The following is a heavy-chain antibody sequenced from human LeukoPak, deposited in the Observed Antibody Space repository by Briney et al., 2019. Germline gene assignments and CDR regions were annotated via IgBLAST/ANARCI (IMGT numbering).Heavy chain of an antibody. CDR2: ISSRSSYI. J-gene: IGHJ4*02. Sequence: GGSLRLSCAASGFTFSSYSMSWVRQAPGKGLEWVSSISSRSSYIYYADSVKGRFTISRDNAKNSLFLQMNSLRAEDTAVYYCVTSWNRQQRDYWGQGILVTVSS. CDR3: VTSWNRQQRDY. V-gene: IGHV3-21*01. CDR1: GFTFSSYS. D-gene: IGHD1-1*01.